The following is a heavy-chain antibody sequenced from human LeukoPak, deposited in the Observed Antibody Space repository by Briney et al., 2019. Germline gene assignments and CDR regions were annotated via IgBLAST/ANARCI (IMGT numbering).Heavy chain of an antibody. J-gene: IGHJ3*02. D-gene: IGHD2-15*01. V-gene: IGHV1-2*02. CDR1: GYTFTGYY. Sequence: ASVKVSCKASGYTFTGYYMHWVRQAPGQGLEWMGWINPNSGGTNYAQKFQGRVTMTRDTSISTAYMELSRLRSDDTAVYYCATVVVVVAATYDAFDIWGQGTMVTVSS. CDR2: INPNSGGT. CDR3: ATVVVVVAATYDAFDI.